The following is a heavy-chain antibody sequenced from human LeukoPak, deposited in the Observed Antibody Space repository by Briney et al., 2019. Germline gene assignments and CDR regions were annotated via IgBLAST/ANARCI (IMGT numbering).Heavy chain of an antibody. V-gene: IGHV3-7*01. Sequence: GRSLRLSCAASGFTFSSYWMSWVRQAPGKGLEWVANIKQDGSEKYYVDSVKGRFTISRDNAKNSLYLQMNSLRAEDTAVYYCAFTYYYDSSGYYPLYYFDYWGQGTLVTVSS. D-gene: IGHD3-22*01. CDR2: IKQDGSEK. CDR3: AFTYYYDSSGYYPLYYFDY. J-gene: IGHJ4*02. CDR1: GFTFSSYW.